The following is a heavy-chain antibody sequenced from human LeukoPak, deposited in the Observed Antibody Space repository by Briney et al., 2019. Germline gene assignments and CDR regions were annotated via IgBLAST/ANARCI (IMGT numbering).Heavy chain of an antibody. V-gene: IGHV6-1*01. CDR1: GDSVSSYSAA. D-gene: IGHD2/OR15-2a*01. J-gene: IGHJ4*02. Sequence: SQTLSLTCGISGDSVSSYSAAWNWIGQSPSRGLEWLGRTYCRSKWYSEYAVSMKTRVTFNSDTSKNQFSLQLNSVTPEDTAVYYCARDSISPMQLDYWGQGILVTVSS. CDR2: TYCRSKWYS. CDR3: ARDSISPMQLDY.